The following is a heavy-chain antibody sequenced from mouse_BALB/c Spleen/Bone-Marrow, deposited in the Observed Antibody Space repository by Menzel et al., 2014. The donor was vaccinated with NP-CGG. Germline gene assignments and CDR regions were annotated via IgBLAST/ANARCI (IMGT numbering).Heavy chain of an antibody. D-gene: IGHD1-1*01. CDR1: GFTFSDYG. CDR2: ISNLAYSI. V-gene: IGHV5-15*02. J-gene: IGHJ1*01. CDR3: ARDQVYYYGSSYGYFDV. Sequence: EVKLVDSGGGLVQPGGSRKLSCAASGFTFSDYGMAWVRRAPGKGPEWVAFISNLAYSIYYADTVTGRFTISRENAKNTLYLEMSSLRSEDTAMYYCARDQVYYYGSSYGYFDVWGAGTTVTVSS.